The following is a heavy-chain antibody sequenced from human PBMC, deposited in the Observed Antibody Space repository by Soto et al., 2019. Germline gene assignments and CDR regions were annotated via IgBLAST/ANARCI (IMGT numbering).Heavy chain of an antibody. CDR1: GDSISSSY. V-gene: IGHV4-59*08. Sequence: TLSLTCTVSGDSISSSYWSWIRQPPGKGLEWIGYMYYSGSTSYNPSLNSRVTLSVDTSKNQFFLKLSFVTAADTAVYYCARHRALNWFDPWGQGTLVTVSS. CDR3: ARHRALNWFDP. J-gene: IGHJ5*02. CDR2: MYYSGST.